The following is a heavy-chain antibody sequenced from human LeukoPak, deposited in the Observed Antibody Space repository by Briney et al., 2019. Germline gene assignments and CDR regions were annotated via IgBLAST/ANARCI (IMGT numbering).Heavy chain of an antibody. CDR2: IKHNGGEK. CDR3: ARDRGWRTSGYYLYHFDY. Sequence: GGSLRLSCAASGFTFSSHAMSWVRQAPGKGLEWVASIKHNGGEKYYVDSVKGRFTISRDNAKNSLYLEMSSLRVEDTAVYYCARDRGWRTSGYYLYHFDYWGQGTLVTVSS. D-gene: IGHD3-22*01. V-gene: IGHV3-7*01. J-gene: IGHJ4*02. CDR1: GFTFSSHA.